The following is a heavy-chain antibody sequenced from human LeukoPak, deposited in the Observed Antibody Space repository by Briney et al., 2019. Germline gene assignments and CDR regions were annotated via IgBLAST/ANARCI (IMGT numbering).Heavy chain of an antibody. Sequence: GGSLRLSCAASGFTFSSYEMNWVRQAPGKGLEWVSYISSSGSTIYYADSVKGRFTISRDNAKNSLYLQMNSLRAEDTAVYYCARNGRYSYGFDYWGREPWSPSPQ. V-gene: IGHV3-48*03. CDR2: ISSSGSTI. CDR3: ARNGRYSYGFDY. D-gene: IGHD5-18*01. CDR1: GFTFSSYE. J-gene: IGHJ4*02.